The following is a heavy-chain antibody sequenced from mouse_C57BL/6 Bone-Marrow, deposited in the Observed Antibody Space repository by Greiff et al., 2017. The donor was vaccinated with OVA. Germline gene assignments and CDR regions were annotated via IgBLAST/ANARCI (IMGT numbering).Heavy chain of an antibody. J-gene: IGHJ3*01. Sequence: EVKLVESGGGLVQPGESLKLSCESTEYEFPSHDMSWVRKTPEKRLELVAAINSDGGSTYYPDPMERRFIIYRDNTTKTLYLQMGNLTAEDSALYDCASYDYDWAYWGQGTLVTVSA. D-gene: IGHD2-4*01. CDR1: EYEFPSHD. CDR3: ASYDYDWAY. CDR2: INSDGGST. V-gene: IGHV5-2*03.